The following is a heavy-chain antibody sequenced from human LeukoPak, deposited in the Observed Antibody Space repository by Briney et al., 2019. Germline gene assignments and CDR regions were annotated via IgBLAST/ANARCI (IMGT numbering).Heavy chain of an antibody. CDR2: INPNSGGT. CDR3: ARERITMIALTDAFDI. Sequence: ASVKVSCKASGGTFSSYDINWVRQAPGQGLEWMGWINPNSGGTNYAQKFQGRVTMTRDTSISTAYMELSRLRSDDTAVYYCARERITMIALTDAFDIWGQGTMVTVSS. D-gene: IGHD3-22*01. CDR1: GGTFSSYD. V-gene: IGHV1-2*02. J-gene: IGHJ3*02.